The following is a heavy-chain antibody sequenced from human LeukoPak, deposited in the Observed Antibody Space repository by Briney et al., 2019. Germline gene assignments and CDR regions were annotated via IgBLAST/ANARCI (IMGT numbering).Heavy chain of an antibody. D-gene: IGHD5-18*01. CDR2: IYTSGST. V-gene: IGHV4-61*02. CDR1: GGSISSGSYY. J-gene: IGHJ4*02. CDR3: ARAGGYGLIDY. Sequence: SQTLSLTCTVSGGSISSGSYYWSWIRQPAGKGLEWIGRIYTSGSTNYNPSLKSRVTISVDTSKNQFSLKLSSVTAADTAVYYCARAGGYGLIDYWGQGTMVTVSS.